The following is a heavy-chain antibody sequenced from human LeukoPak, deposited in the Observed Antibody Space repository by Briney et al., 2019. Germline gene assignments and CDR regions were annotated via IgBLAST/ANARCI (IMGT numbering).Heavy chain of an antibody. CDR1: GLTFSTSA. V-gene: IGHV3-23*01. CDR3: AKDLNWGGR. D-gene: IGHD7-27*01. Sequence: GGFLRLSCAASGLTFSTSAMTWVRQAPGKGLEWVSGISGSGVTDYADSVKGRFTISRDNSKNTLYLQMNSLRAEDTAVYYCAKDLNWGGRWGQGTLVTVSS. CDR2: ISGSGVT. J-gene: IGHJ4*02.